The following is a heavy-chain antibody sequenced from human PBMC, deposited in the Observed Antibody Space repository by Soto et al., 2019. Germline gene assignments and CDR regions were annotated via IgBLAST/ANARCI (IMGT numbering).Heavy chain of an antibody. CDR2: IWYDGSNK. J-gene: IGHJ4*02. CDR3: ARGFPYYYDSSGFYNLFDY. Sequence: QVQLVESGGGVVQPGRSLRLSCAASGFTFSSYGMHWVRQAPGKGLEWVAVIWYDGSNKYYADSVKGRFTISRDNSKNTLYLQMNSLRAEDTAVYYCARGFPYYYDSSGFYNLFDYWGQGTLVTVSS. CDR1: GFTFSSYG. V-gene: IGHV3-33*01. D-gene: IGHD3-22*01.